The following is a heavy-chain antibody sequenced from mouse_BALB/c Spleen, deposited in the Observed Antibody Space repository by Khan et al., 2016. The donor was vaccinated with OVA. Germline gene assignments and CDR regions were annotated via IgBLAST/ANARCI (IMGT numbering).Heavy chain of an antibody. Sequence: EVKLVESGGDLVKPGGSLKLSCAASGFTFSSYSMYWVRQIPDKRMEWVATMSSGGGYTYYPDSVKGRFTISRDNAKNTLYLQMSSLKSEDTALYYCASHLTGSFAYWGQGTLVTVSA. CDR3: ASHLTGSFAY. J-gene: IGHJ3*01. V-gene: IGHV5-6*02. D-gene: IGHD4-1*01. CDR2: MSSGGGYT. CDR1: GFTFSSYS.